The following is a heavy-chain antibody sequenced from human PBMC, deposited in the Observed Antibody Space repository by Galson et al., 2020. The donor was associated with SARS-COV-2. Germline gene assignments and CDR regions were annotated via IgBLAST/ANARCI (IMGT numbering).Heavy chain of an antibody. V-gene: IGHV1-8*01. CDR1: GYTFTSYD. CDR3: ARDAYCGGDCYFTLDI. CDR2: MNPNSGNT. Sequence: ASVKVSCKASGYTFTSYDINWVRQATGQGLEWMGWMNPNSGNTGYAQKFQGRVTMTRNTSISTAYMELSSLRSEDTAVYYCARDAYCGGDCYFTLDIWGQGTMATVSS. J-gene: IGHJ3*02. D-gene: IGHD2-21*02.